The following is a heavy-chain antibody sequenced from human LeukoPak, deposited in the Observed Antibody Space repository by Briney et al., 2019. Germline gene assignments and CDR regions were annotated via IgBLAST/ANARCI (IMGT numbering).Heavy chain of an antibody. CDR3: LASNIPAV. CDR1: GFTFSDYW. CDR2: IKYDGSKK. D-gene: IGHD6-13*01. Sequence: GGSLRLSCAASGFTFSDYWMNWVRQAPGKGLEWVANIKYDGSKKYYVDSVKGRFTISRDNAKNTLDLQMNSLRAEDTADYYCLASNIPAVWGQGTLVTVSS. J-gene: IGHJ4*02. V-gene: IGHV3-7*01.